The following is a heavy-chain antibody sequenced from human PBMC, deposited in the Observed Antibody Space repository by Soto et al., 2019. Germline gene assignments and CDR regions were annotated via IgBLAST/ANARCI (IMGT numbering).Heavy chain of an antibody. V-gene: IGHV6-1*01. J-gene: IGHJ3*02. D-gene: IGHD5-12*01. CDR2: TYYRSKWYN. CDR1: GDSASSNSAA. CDR3: ARGGSMATSAGRTFDI. Sequence: SQTLSLTCAISGDSASSNSAAWNWIRQSPSRGLEWLGRTYYRSKWYNDYAVSVKSRITINPDTSKNQFSLQLNSVTPEDTAVYYCARGGSMATSAGRTFDIWGQGTMVTVSS.